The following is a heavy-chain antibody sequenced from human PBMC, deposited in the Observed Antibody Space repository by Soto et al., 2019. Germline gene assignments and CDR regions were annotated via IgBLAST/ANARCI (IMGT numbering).Heavy chain of an antibody. D-gene: IGHD1-20*01. CDR1: GFTLRNYA. CDR2: ISANDVGT. V-gene: IGHV3-23*01. J-gene: IGHJ4*02. Sequence: GGSLRLSCEASGFTLRNYAMTWVRQAPGKGLEWVSLISANDVGTYYAESVKTRFTISTDQSRNTVYLQMDSLRADDTAIYYCAKAKSDYNWDNRPPFDYWGQGTLVTVSS. CDR3: AKAKSDYNWDNRPPFDY.